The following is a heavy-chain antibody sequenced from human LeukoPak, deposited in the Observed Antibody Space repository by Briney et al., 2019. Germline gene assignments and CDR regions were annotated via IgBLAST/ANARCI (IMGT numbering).Heavy chain of an antibody. V-gene: IGHV3-23*01. CDR3: AKDVGDFDWLLPDY. J-gene: IGHJ4*02. CDR1: GFTFSSYA. Sequence: TGGSLRLSCAASGFTFSSYAMSWVRQAPGKGLEWVSAISGSGGCTYYADSVKGRFTISRDNSKNTLYLQMNSLRAEDTAVYYCAKDVGDFDWLLPDYWGQGTLVTVSS. D-gene: IGHD3-9*01. CDR2: ISGSGGCT.